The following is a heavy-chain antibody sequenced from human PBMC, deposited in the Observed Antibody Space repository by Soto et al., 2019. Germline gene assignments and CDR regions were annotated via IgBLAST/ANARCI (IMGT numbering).Heavy chain of an antibody. D-gene: IGHD6-13*01. V-gene: IGHV4-30-4*01. Sequence: SETLSLTCTVSGGSISSGDYYWSWIRQPPGKGLEWIGYIYYSGSTCYNPSLKSRVTISVDTSKNQFSLKLSSVTAADTAVYYCARGRITPGIAAAGTGRWFDPWGQGTLVTVSS. CDR2: IYYSGST. CDR3: ARGRITPGIAAAGTGRWFDP. CDR1: GGSISSGDYY. J-gene: IGHJ5*02.